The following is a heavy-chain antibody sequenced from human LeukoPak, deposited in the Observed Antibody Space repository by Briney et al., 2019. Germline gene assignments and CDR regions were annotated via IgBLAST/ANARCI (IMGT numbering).Heavy chain of an antibody. CDR2: ISYDGSNK. D-gene: IGHD6-13*01. Sequence: GGSLSLSCAASGFTFSSYAMHWVRQAPGKGLEWVAVISYDGSNKYYADSVKGRFTISRDNSKNTLYLQMNSLSAEDTAVYYCARGELAAAGMFYWGQGTLVTVSS. J-gene: IGHJ4*02. CDR1: GFTFSSYA. CDR3: ARGELAAAGMFY. V-gene: IGHV3-30-3*01.